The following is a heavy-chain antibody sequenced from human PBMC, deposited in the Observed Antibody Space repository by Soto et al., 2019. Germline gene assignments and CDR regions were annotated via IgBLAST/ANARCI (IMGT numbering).Heavy chain of an antibody. D-gene: IGHD3-22*01. CDR1: GYTFTRSG. J-gene: IGHJ6*02. CDR3: AKDGPGPRSGYYYSPYYYYYYGMDV. V-gene: IGHV1-18*01. Sequence: GASVKVSCKASGYTFTRSGISWVRQATGQGLEWLGWINPDNGNTNYAQHLQGRVSLTTDTSTSTAYMDLRSLRSDDTAVYYCAKDGPGPRSGYYYSPYYYYYYGMDVWGQGTTVTVSS. CDR2: INPDNGNT.